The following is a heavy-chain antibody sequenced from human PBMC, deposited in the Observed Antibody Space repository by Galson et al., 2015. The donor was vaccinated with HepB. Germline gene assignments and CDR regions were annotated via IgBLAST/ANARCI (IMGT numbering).Heavy chain of an antibody. CDR2: IRSKVYGGTT. J-gene: IGHJ4*02. CDR1: GFAFVDYA. CDR3: STTPHRYCSSSSCTANY. Sequence: SLRLSCAASGFAFVDYAMSWVRQAPGKGLEWVSFIRSKVYGGTTDYAASVQGRFTISRDDSKSIAYLQMNSLKTDDTGVYYCSTTPHRYCSSSSCTANYWGQGTLVTAYS. D-gene: IGHD2-2*01. V-gene: IGHV3-49*04.